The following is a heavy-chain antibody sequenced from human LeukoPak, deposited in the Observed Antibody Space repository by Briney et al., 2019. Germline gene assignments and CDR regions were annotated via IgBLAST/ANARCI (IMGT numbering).Heavy chain of an antibody. CDR1: GFTFSDYY. Sequence: GGSLRLSCAASGFTFSDYYMSWIRQAPGKGLEWVSYISSSGSTIYYADSVKGRFTISRDNSKNTLYLQMNSLRAEDTAVYYCAKDRRIAAPDYWGQGTLVTVSS. CDR2: ISSSGSTI. J-gene: IGHJ4*02. V-gene: IGHV3-11*01. CDR3: AKDRRIAAPDY. D-gene: IGHD6-6*01.